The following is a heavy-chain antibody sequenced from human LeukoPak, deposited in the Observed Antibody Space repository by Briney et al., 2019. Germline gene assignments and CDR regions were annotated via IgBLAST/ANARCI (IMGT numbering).Heavy chain of an antibody. D-gene: IGHD2-21*02. Sequence: ASVKVSCKASGYTFTSYGISWVRQAPGQGLEWMGRIIPILGIANYAQKFQGRVTITADKSTSTAYMELYSLRSDDTAVYYCARVVRANCASDCYLPDYWGQGSLVTVSS. J-gene: IGHJ4*02. CDR3: ARVVRANCASDCYLPDY. CDR1: GYTFTSYG. CDR2: IIPILGIA. V-gene: IGHV1-69*04.